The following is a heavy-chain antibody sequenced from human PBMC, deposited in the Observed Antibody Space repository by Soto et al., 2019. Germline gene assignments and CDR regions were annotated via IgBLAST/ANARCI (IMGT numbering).Heavy chain of an antibody. J-gene: IGHJ4*02. CDR3: AILDSSTWYTGYYFDY. CDR2: FSDGGSNT. D-gene: IGHD6-13*01. V-gene: IGHV3-23*01. Sequence: EVPLLESGGGLVQPGGSLRLSCAASGFSFSSYAMNWVRQAPGKGLECVSAFSDGGSNTYYTDSVKGRFTISRDNSKNTVFLQMNSLRAEDTAVYYCAILDSSTWYTGYYFDYWGQGTLVTVSS. CDR1: GFSFSSYA.